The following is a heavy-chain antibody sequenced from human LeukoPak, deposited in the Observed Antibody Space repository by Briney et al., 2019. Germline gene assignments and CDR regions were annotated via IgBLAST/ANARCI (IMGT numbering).Heavy chain of an antibody. CDR1: GYTSTGYY. CDR3: ARRVGATDFDY. Sequence: ASVKVSCKASGYTSTGYYMHWVRQAPGQGLEWMGWINPNSGGTNYAQKFQGGVTMTRDTSISTAYMELSRLRSDDTAVYYCARRVGATDFDYWGQGTLVTVSS. J-gene: IGHJ4*02. D-gene: IGHD1-26*01. CDR2: INPNSGGT. V-gene: IGHV1-2*02.